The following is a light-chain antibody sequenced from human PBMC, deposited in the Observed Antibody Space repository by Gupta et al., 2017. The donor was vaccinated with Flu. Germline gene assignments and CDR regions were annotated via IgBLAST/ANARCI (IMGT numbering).Light chain of an antibody. CDR2: GAS. CDR1: QSVSSD. Sequence: ATLSVSPGERATLSCRASQSVSSDLAWYQQKPGQAPRLLIYGASTRGPGIPARFRGSGSGTEFTLTISSLQSEDFAVYYCQQYNNWPPNTFGQGTKVEIK. CDR3: QQYNNWPPNT. V-gene: IGKV3-15*01. J-gene: IGKJ1*01.